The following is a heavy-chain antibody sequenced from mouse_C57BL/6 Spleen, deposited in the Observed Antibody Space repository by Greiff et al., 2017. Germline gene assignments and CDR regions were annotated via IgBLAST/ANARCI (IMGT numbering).Heavy chain of an antibody. CDR3: ARYSAGSSFAY. CDR1: GYTFTSYW. Sequence: QVQLQQPGAELVMPGASVKLSCKASGYTFTSYWMHWVKQRPGQGLEWIGEIDPSDSYTNYNQKFKGKSTVTVDKSSSTAYMQLSSLTSEDAAVYYCARYSAGSSFAYWGQGTLVTVSA. V-gene: IGHV1-69*01. D-gene: IGHD3-2*02. CDR2: IDPSDSYT. J-gene: IGHJ3*01.